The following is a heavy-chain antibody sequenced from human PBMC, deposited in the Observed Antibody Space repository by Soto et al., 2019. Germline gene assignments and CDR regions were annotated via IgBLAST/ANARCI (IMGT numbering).Heavy chain of an antibody. CDR2: ISYDGSNK. CDR1: GFTFSSYA. J-gene: IGHJ5*02. V-gene: IGHV3-30-3*01. Sequence: VQLVESGGGVVQPGRSLRLSCAASGFTFSSYAMHWVRQAPGKGLEWVAVISYDGSNKYYADSVKGRFTISRDNSKNTLYLQMNSLRAEDTAVYYCARGGLLWFGEHNWFDPWGQGTLVTVSS. D-gene: IGHD3-10*01. CDR3: ARGGLLWFGEHNWFDP.